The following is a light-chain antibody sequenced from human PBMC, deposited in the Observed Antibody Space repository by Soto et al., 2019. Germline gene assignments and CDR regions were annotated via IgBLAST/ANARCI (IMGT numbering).Light chain of an antibody. Sequence: DIQMTQSPSTLSASIGDRVTITCRASQTINNWLAWYQQKPGKAPNLLIYHASNLETGVPSRFRGSAFGTEFTLTISSLQPDDFATYYCQHYNIYPWTFGQGTKVEIK. CDR3: QHYNIYPWT. CDR1: QTINNW. J-gene: IGKJ1*01. CDR2: HAS. V-gene: IGKV1-5*01.